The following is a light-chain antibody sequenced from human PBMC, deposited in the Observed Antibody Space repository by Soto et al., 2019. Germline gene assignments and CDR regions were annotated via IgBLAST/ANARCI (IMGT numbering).Light chain of an antibody. V-gene: IGLV1-44*01. CDR2: SDV. CDR1: SSNIGANP. J-gene: IGLJ2*01. CDR3: AAWDDSLNAML. Sequence: QSVLTQPPSASATPGQRVTISCSGSSSNIGANPVNWYRQLPGTAPKLLLYSDVQRPSGVPDRVSGSKSGTSASLAISGLQSEDEADYFCAAWDDSLNAMLFGGGTKLTVL.